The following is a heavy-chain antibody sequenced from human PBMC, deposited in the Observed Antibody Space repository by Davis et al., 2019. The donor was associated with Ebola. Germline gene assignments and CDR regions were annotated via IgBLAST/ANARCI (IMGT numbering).Heavy chain of an antibody. CDR1: GFSLTTSGMC. J-gene: IGHJ6*02. CDR2: VDWDDDK. Sequence: SGPTLVKPTQTLTLTCTFAGFSLTTSGMCVTWIRQTPGKALEWLALVDWDDDKFYRTSLRTRLTISKDTSKNQVVLTMANMDPVDTATYYCARIESNYYYYSMDVWGQGTTVTVSS. V-gene: IGHV2-70*01. CDR3: ARIESNYYYYSMDV.